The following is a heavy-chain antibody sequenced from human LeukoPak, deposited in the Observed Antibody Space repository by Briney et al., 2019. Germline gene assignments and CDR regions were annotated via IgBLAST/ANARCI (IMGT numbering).Heavy chain of an antibody. J-gene: IGHJ4*02. D-gene: IGHD3-10*01. CDR3: ATGLLLGY. Sequence: GGSLRLSCVVSGFSFSSYEMNWVRQAPGKGLEWVSHISSSGSSIYYGDSVKGRFTISRDNAKNSLYLQMNSLRDEDTAVCYCATGLLLGYWGQGTLVTVSS. V-gene: IGHV3-48*03. CDR2: ISSSGSSI. CDR1: GFSFSSYE.